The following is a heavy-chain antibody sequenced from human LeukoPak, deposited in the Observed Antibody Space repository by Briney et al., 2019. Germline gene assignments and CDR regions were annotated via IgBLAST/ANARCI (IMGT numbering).Heavy chain of an antibody. CDR1: GGSFSGYY. D-gene: IGHD1-7*01. CDR2: INHSGST. V-gene: IGHV4-34*01. Sequence: SETLSLTCAVYGGSFSGYYWSWIRQPPGKGLEGIGEINHSGSTNYNPSLKSRVTISVDTSKNQFSLKLSSVTAADTAVYYCARGLLHWNYGQFDYWGQGTLVTVSS. CDR3: ARGLLHWNYGQFDY. J-gene: IGHJ4*02.